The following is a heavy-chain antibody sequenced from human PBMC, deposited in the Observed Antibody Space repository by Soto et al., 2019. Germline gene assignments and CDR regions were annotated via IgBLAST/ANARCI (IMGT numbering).Heavy chain of an antibody. V-gene: IGHV4-30-2*01. CDR3: ARAQFYSGSGNYNNLMFDA. CDR1: GGSIGGVGYS. Sequence: TLSLTCAVSGGSIGGVGYSWSWIRQPPGGGLEWIGYMYHSGTFLKSPSLKTRLTMSLDMSKNQFSLTINSMTAADTAVYYCARAQFYSGSGNYNNLMFDAWGQGIQVTVSS. CDR2: MYHSGTF. J-gene: IGHJ5*02. D-gene: IGHD3-10*01.